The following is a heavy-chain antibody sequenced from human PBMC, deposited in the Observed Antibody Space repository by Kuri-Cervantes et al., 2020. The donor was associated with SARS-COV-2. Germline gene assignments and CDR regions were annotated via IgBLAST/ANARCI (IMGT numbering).Heavy chain of an antibody. CDR2: INYNAEST. CDR1: GFTFTTFA. J-gene: IGHJ3*02. D-gene: IGHD3-22*01. Sequence: ETLSLTCAASGFTFTTFAMSWVRQAPGEGLEWVSTINYNAESTYHADSVKGRFTISRDNSQNTLFLQMDNLRAEDTATYYCAKDPWAVVVSGAFDTWGQGTMVPVSS. CDR3: AKDPWAVVVSGAFDT. V-gene: IGHV3-23*01.